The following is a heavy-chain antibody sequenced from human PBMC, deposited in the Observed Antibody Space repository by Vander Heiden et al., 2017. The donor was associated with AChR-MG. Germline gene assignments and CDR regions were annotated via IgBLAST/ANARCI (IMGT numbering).Heavy chain of an antibody. CDR1: GFTFSSYA. CDR2: TSGGGGRT. CDR3: AKLSGLPYNDKGNWFDP. D-gene: IGHD1-26*01. J-gene: IGHJ5*02. Sequence: EVQLLESGGDFIQPGGSLRLSCAASGFTFSSYAMSWVRQGPGKGLEWVSGTSGGGGRTYYSDSVKGRFTISRDNSKNTVYLQMNSLSAEDTAVYYCAKLSGLPYNDKGNWFDPWGQGTLVTVSS. V-gene: IGHV3-23*01.